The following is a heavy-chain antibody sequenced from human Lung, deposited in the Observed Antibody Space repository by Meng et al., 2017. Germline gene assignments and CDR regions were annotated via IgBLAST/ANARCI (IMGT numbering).Heavy chain of an antibody. CDR2: IYYRGST. V-gene: IGHV4-39*07. CDR1: GDSITSTSSY. J-gene: IGHJ4*02. CDR3: VISSHN. Sequence: HLQESGPGLVKPSETLSHTCTISGDSITSTSSYWGWVRQPPGKGLEWIGSIYYRGSTNYNPSLKSRISMSVDMSKNQFSLKVNSVTAADTAIYYCVISSHNWGQGTLVTVSS. D-gene: IGHD3-3*02.